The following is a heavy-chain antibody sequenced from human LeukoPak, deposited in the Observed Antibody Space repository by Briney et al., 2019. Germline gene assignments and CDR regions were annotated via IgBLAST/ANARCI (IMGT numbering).Heavy chain of an antibody. CDR3: AKDIQLST. J-gene: IGHJ3*01. CDR2: ISSSGNNA. CDR1: GFTFSNAW. V-gene: IGHV3-23*01. D-gene: IGHD5-24*01. Sequence: GGSLRLSCAASGFTFSNAWMSWVRQAPGKGLEWVSLISSSGNNAYYADSVKGRFTISRDNSKNTLSLQMNSLRVEDTAIYYCAKDIQLSTWGLGTMVTVSS.